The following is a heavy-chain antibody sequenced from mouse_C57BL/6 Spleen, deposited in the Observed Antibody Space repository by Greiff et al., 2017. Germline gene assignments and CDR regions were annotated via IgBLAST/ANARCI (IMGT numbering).Heavy chain of an antibody. CDR3: ARVGEYYIDY. Sequence: ESGPGLVKPSQSLSLTCSVTGYSITSGYYWNWIRQFPGNKLEWMGYISYDGSNNYNPSLKNRISITRDTSKNQFFLKLKSVTTEDTATYYCARVGEYYIDYWGQGTTLTVSS. CDR2: ISYDGSN. J-gene: IGHJ2*01. CDR1: GYSITSGYY. V-gene: IGHV3-6*01.